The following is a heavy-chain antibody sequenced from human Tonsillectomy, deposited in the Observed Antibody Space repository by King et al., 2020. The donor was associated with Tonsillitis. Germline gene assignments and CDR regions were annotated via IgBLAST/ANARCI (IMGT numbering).Heavy chain of an antibody. V-gene: IGHV3-9*01. J-gene: IGHJ4*02. Sequence: QLVQSGGGLVQPGRSLRLSCAASGFTFDDYAMHWVRQAPGKGLEWVSGISWNSGSIGYADSVKGRFTISRDNAKNSLYLQMNSLRAEDTALYYCAKDAWGREDYFDYWGQGTLVTVSS. CDR2: ISWNSGSI. CDR1: GFTFDDYA. D-gene: IGHD7-27*01. CDR3: AKDAWGREDYFDY.